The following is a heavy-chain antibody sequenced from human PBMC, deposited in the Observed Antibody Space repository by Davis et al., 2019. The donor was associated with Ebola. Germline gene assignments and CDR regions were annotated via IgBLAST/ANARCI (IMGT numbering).Heavy chain of an antibody. V-gene: IGHV3-33*01. CDR2: IWYDGSNK. CDR3: ARGYSSGWYSNDY. CDR1: GFTFSSYG. Sequence: GESLKISCAASGFTFSSYGMHWVRQAPGKGLEWVAVIWYDGSNKYYADSVKGRFTISRDNSKNTLYLQMNSLRAEDTAVYYCARGYSSGWYSNDYWGQGTLVTVSS. J-gene: IGHJ4*02. D-gene: IGHD6-19*01.